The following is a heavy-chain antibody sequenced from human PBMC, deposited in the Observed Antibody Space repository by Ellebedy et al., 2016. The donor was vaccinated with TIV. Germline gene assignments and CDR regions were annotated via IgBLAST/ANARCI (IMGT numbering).Heavy chain of an antibody. Sequence: GESLKISXAASGFTFSSYSMNWVRQAPGKGLEWVSSISSSSSYIYYADSVKGRFTISRDNAKNSLYLQMNSLRAEDTAVYYCARGIYSYGSPNWFDPWGQGTLVTVSS. CDR2: ISSSSSYI. D-gene: IGHD5-18*01. CDR3: ARGIYSYGSPNWFDP. V-gene: IGHV3-21*01. J-gene: IGHJ5*02. CDR1: GFTFSSYS.